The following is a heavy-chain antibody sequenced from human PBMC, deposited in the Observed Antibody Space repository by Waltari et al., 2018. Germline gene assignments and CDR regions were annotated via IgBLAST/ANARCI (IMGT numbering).Heavy chain of an antibody. D-gene: IGHD1-20*01. V-gene: IGHV3-7*04. J-gene: IGHJ4*02. Sequence: EVQLVESGGGLVQPGGSLRLYCAASGFTFSNYWMNWVRQAPGKGRELVANIKQDGSERKYVDSVKGRFTISRDNAKNSLYLQMSSLRAEDTALYYCARITRNSPPDYWGQGTLVTVSS. CDR1: GFTFSNYW. CDR3: ARITRNSPPDY. CDR2: IKQDGSER.